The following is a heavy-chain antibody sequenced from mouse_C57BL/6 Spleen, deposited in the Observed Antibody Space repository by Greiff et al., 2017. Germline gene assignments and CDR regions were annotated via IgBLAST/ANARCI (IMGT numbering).Heavy chain of an antibody. V-gene: IGHV1-61*01. Sequence: QVHVKQPGAELVRPGSSVKLSCKASGYTFTSYWMDWVKQRPGQGLEWIGNIYPSDSETHYNQKFKDKATLTVDKSSSTAYMQLSSLTSEDSAVYYCARFYYDYDGGFAYWGQGTLVTVSA. CDR3: ARFYYDYDGGFAY. D-gene: IGHD2-4*01. J-gene: IGHJ3*01. CDR1: GYTFTSYW. CDR2: IYPSDSET.